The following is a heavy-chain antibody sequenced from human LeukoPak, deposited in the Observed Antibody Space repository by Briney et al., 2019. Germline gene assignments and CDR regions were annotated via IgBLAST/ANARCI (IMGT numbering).Heavy chain of an antibody. Sequence: GRSLRLSCAASGFTFSSYGMHWVRQAPGKGLEWVAVIWYDGGNKYYADSVKGRFTISRDNSKNTLYLQMNSLRAEDTAVYYCARDRRGGGGSYFDYWGQGTLVTVSS. D-gene: IGHD1-26*01. J-gene: IGHJ4*02. CDR2: IWYDGGNK. V-gene: IGHV3-33*01. CDR1: GFTFSSYG. CDR3: ARDRRGGGGSYFDY.